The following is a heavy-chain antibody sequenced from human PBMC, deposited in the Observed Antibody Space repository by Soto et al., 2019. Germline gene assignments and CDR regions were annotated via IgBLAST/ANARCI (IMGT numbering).Heavy chain of an antibody. J-gene: IGHJ6*02. D-gene: IGHD3-3*01. Sequence: GASVKVSCKASGYTFTSYYMHWVRQAPGQGLEWMGIINPSGGSTSYAQKFQGRVTMTRDTSTSTVYMELSSLRSEDTAVYYCARRHGPGAYYDFWSVDYDYYDIYVRARGATVTVSS. CDR3: ARRHGPGAYYDFWSVDYDYYDIYV. V-gene: IGHV1-46*01. CDR1: GYTFTSYY. CDR2: INPSGGST.